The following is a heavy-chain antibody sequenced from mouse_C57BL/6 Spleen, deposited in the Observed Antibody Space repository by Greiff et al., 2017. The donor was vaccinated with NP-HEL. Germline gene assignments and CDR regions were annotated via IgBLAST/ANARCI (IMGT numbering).Heavy chain of an antibody. CDR2: INPSTGGT. CDR3: ANLGSSYAMDY. Sequence: EVQLQQSGPELVKPGASVKISCKASGYSFTGYYMNWVKQSPEKSLEWIGEINPSTGGTTYNQKFKAKATLTVDKSSSTAYMQLKSLTSEDSAVYYCANLGSSYAMDYWGQGTSVTVSS. J-gene: IGHJ4*01. V-gene: IGHV1-42*01. CDR1: GYSFTGYY. D-gene: IGHD1-1*01.